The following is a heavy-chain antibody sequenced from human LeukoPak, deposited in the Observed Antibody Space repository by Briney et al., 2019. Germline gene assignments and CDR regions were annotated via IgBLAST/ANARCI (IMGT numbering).Heavy chain of an antibody. CDR1: GFTFSNYG. D-gene: IGHD2-2*01. J-gene: IGHJ4*02. CDR3: ARPSRSTGPAY. V-gene: IGHV3-30*03. CDR2: ISYDGSNT. Sequence: GGSLRLSCAAPGFTFSNYGIHWVRQAPGKGLEWVAVISYDGSNTYYADSVKGRFTISRDNAKNSLDLQMNSLRDEDTAVYYCARPSRSTGPAYWGQGTLVTVSS.